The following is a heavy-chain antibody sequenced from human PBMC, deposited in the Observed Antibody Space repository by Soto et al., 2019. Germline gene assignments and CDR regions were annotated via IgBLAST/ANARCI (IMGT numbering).Heavy chain of an antibody. CDR3: AGRYGGNLDY. CDR1: GGSISSYY. V-gene: IGHV4-59*08. J-gene: IGHJ4*02. D-gene: IGHD1-26*01. Sequence: QVQLQESGPGLVKPSETLSLTCTVSGGSISSYYWSWIRQPPGKGLEWIGYIYYSGSTNYNPSLKSRVTISVDTSKNQFSLKLSSVTAAFTAVYYCAGRYGGNLDYWGQGTLVTVSS. CDR2: IYYSGST.